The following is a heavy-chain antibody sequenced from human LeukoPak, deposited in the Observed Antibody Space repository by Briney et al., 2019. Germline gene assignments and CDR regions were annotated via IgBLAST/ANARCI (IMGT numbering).Heavy chain of an antibody. D-gene: IGHD3-10*01. CDR2: ISGSGGST. J-gene: IGHJ4*02. CDR1: GFTFSSYA. V-gene: IGHV3-23*01. Sequence: PGGSLRLSCAASGFTFSSYAMSWVRQAPGKGLEWVSAISGSGGSTYYADSVKGRFTISRDNSKNTLYLQMNSLRAEDTAVYYCASPVRFGELFPFDYWGQGTLVTVSS. CDR3: ASPVRFGELFPFDY.